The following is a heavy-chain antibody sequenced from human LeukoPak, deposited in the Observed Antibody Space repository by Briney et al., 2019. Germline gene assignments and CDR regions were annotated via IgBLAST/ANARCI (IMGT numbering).Heavy chain of an antibody. CDR3: ARQRYCSGGSCYSGGYYFDY. D-gene: IGHD2-15*01. CDR1: GGSISSYY. J-gene: IGHJ4*02. V-gene: IGHV4-39*01. CDR2: IYYSGST. Sequence: SETLSLTCTVSGGSISSYYWGWIRQPPGKGLEWIGSIYYSGSTYYNPSLKSRVTISVDTSRNQFSLKLSSVTAADTAVYYCARQRYCSGGSCYSGGYYFDYWGQGTLVTVSS.